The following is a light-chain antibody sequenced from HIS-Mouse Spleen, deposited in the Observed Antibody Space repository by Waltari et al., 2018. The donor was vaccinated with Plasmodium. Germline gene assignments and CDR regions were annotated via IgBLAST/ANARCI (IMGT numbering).Light chain of an antibody. V-gene: IGLV2-11*01. CDR3: CSYAGSYTWV. CDR1: SSDVGGYNY. CDR2: DVS. Sequence: QSALTQPRSVSGSPGQSVTISCPGTSSDVGGYNYVPWYQQHPGKAPKLMIDDVSKRPSGVPDRFSGSKSGNTASLTISGLQAEDEADYYCCSYAGSYTWVFGGGTKLTVL. J-gene: IGLJ2*01.